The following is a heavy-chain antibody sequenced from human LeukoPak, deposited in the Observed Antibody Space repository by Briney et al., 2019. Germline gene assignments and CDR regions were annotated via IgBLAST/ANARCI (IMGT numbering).Heavy chain of an antibody. Sequence: GGSLRLSCAASGFTFTNCAMTWVGQAPGKGLEWVSGISEGVGNTYYADSVKGRFTISRDHSKNTLYLQMNSLRAEDTALYYCAKREKGTTGRFFDYWGQGTLVTVSS. J-gene: IGHJ4*02. V-gene: IGHV3-23*01. CDR3: AKREKGTTGRFFDY. CDR2: ISEGVGNT. CDR1: GFTFTNCA. D-gene: IGHD4-17*01.